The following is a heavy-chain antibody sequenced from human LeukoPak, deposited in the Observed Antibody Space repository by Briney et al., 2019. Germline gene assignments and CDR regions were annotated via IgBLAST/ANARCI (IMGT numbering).Heavy chain of an antibody. V-gene: IGHV4-34*01. D-gene: IGHD3-9*01. CDR3: ARGAYDILTDYYYYMDV. J-gene: IGHJ6*03. Sequence: SETLSLTCTVSGGSISSYYWSWIRQPPGKGLEWIGEINHSGSTNYNPSLKSRVTISVDTSKNQFSLKLSSVTAADTAVYYCARGAYDILTDYYYYMDVWGKGTTVTISS. CDR2: INHSGST. CDR1: GGSISSYY.